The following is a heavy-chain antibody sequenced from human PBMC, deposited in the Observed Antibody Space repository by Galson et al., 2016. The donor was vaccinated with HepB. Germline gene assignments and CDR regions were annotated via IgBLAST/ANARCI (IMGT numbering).Heavy chain of an antibody. Sequence: SETLSLTCTVSGGSISSYYWSWIRQPPGKGLEWIGDIYYSGRTNYNPSHQSRVTISIDTPKNQFSLRLRSVTAADTAVYYCARFPYPSAWYGWGQGTLVTVSS. D-gene: IGHD6-19*01. CDR1: GGSISSYY. J-gene: IGHJ4*02. CDR3: ARFPYPSAWYG. V-gene: IGHV4-59*08. CDR2: IYYSGRT.